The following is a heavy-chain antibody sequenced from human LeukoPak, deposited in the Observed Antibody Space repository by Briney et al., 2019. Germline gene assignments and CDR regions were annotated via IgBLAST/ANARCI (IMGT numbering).Heavy chain of an antibody. CDR1: GFSFASYG. Sequence: PGGSLRLSCSAAGFSFASYGMSWVRQAPGKGLEWVAFIRYDGSNKYYADSVKGRFTISRDNSKNTLYLQMNSLRAEDTAVYYCAKNIAAGDSSGYYYYYMDVWGKGTTVTVSS. CDR2: IRYDGSNK. V-gene: IGHV3-30*02. J-gene: IGHJ6*03. CDR3: AKNIAAGDSSGYYYYYMDV. D-gene: IGHD6-13*01.